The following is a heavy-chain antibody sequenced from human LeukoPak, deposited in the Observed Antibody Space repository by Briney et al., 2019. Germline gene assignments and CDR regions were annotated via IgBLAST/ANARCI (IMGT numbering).Heavy chain of an antibody. D-gene: IGHD3-10*01. V-gene: IGHV4-34*01. CDR1: GGSFSGYY. J-gene: IGHJ5*02. CDR2: INHSGST. CDR3: ARGRRVRGVYNWFDP. Sequence: SETLSLTCAVYGGSFSGYYWSWIRQPPGKGLEWIGEINHSGSTNYNPFLKSRVTISVDTSKNQFSLKLSSVTAADTAVYYCARGRRVRGVYNWFDPWGQGTLVTVSS.